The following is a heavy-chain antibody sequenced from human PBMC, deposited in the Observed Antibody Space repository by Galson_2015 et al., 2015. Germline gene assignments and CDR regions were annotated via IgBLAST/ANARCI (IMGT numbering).Heavy chain of an antibody. CDR3: AKDSLKLATYYMDV. D-gene: IGHD3-3*02. CDR1: EFKFGDYG. V-gene: IGHV3-9*01. CDR2: ISWNSGTK. Sequence: SLRLSCAASEFKFGDYGMHWVRQGPGKGLEWVSGISWNSGTKNYADSVKGRFTISRDNAKNSLYLQMHSLRAKDTAIYFCAKDSLKLATYYMDVWGKGTTVTVSS. J-gene: IGHJ6*03.